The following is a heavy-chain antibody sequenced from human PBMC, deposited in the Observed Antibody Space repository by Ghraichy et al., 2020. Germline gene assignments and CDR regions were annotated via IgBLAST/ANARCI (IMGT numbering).Heavy chain of an antibody. D-gene: IGHD3-16*01. CDR2: ISWNSGSI. Sequence: LSLTCAASGFTFDDYAMHWVRQAPGKGLEWVSGISWNSGSIGYADSVKGRFTISRDNAKNSLYLQMNSLRAEDTALYYCAKDTGGVPDYMDVWGKGTTVTVSS. V-gene: IGHV3-9*01. CDR1: GFTFDDYA. J-gene: IGHJ6*03. CDR3: AKDTGGVPDYMDV.